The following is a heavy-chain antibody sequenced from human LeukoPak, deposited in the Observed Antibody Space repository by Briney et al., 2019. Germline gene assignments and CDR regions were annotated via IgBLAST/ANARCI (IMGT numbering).Heavy chain of an antibody. J-gene: IGHJ3*02. D-gene: IGHD3-22*01. Sequence: PGGSLRLSCAASGFTISSYAMSWVRRAPGKGLEWVSAISGSGGSTYYADSVKGRFTISRDNSKNTLYLQMNSLRAEDTAVYYCAKTEGDFYDSSGRDAFDIWGQGTMVTVSS. CDR1: GFTISSYA. V-gene: IGHV3-23*01. CDR3: AKTEGDFYDSSGRDAFDI. CDR2: ISGSGGST.